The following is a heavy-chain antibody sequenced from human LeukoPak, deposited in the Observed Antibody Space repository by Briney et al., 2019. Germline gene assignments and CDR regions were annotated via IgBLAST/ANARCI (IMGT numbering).Heavy chain of an antibody. Sequence: GASVKVSCKASGGTFSSYAISWVRQAPGQGLEWMGIINPSGGSTSYAQKFQGRVTMTRDTSTSTVYMELSSLRSEDTAVYYCAREGPPYYYDSSGYYYAGYYYYGMDVWGQGTTVTVSS. CDR3: AREGPPYYYDSSGYYYAGYYYYGMDV. CDR1: GGTFSSYA. J-gene: IGHJ6*02. D-gene: IGHD3-22*01. CDR2: INPSGGST. V-gene: IGHV1-46*01.